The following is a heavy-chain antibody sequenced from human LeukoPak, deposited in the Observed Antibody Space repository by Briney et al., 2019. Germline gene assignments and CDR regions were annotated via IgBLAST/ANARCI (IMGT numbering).Heavy chain of an antibody. CDR2: IWYDGSNK. Sequence: GGSLILSCAASRFTFSNYGMHWVRQAPGKGLEWVAVIWYDGSNKYYADFVKGRFTISRDNSKNTLYLQMNSLRAEDTAVYYCARDRYGDHDYYYGMDVWGQGTTVTVSS. CDR1: RFTFSNYG. D-gene: IGHD4-17*01. CDR3: ARDRYGDHDYYYGMDV. V-gene: IGHV3-33*01. J-gene: IGHJ6*02.